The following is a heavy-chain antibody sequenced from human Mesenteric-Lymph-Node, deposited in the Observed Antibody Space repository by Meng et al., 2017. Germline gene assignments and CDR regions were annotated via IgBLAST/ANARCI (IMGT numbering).Heavy chain of an antibody. V-gene: IGHV5-51*01. CDR2: IYPGDPDT. Sequence: GESLKISCKGSGYNIALYWIAWVRQMPGKGLEWMGIIYPGDPDTRYSPSFQGQVTISADESIGTAYLQWSSLKASDTAIYYCARQRSVDAVTDRYFDYWGQGTRVTVSS. CDR1: GYNIALYW. J-gene: IGHJ4*02. D-gene: IGHD2-21*02. CDR3: ARQRSVDAVTDRYFDY.